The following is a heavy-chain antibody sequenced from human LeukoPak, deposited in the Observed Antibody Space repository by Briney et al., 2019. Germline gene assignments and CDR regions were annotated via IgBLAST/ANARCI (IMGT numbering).Heavy chain of an antibody. J-gene: IGHJ4*02. Sequence: SQTLSLTCTVSGGSVTSGNYYWNWIRQPAGKGLEWIGRIYTNGGASYNPSLKSRVTTSIDASKNQFSLKLSSVTAADTAVYYCAREPPGYWGQGILVTVSS. CDR1: GGSVTSGNYY. CDR2: IYTNGGA. V-gene: IGHV4-61*02. CDR3: AREPPGY.